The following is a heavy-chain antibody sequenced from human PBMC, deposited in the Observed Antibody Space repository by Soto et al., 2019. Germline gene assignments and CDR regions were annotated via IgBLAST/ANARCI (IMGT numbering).Heavy chain of an antibody. CDR3: ARGYFVY. J-gene: IGHJ4*02. V-gene: IGHV4-34*01. CDR2: INHSGST. Sequence: QVQLQQWGAGLLKPSETLSLTCAVYGGSFSGYYWSWIRQPPGKGMEWIGEINHSGSTNYNPSLKSRVTRSVDTSKNQFSLKLSSVTDEVTAVYCCARGYFVYWGQGTMVTVSS. CDR1: GGSFSGYY.